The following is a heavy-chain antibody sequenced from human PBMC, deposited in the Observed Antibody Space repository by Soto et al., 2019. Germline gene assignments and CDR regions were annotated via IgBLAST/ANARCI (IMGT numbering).Heavy chain of an antibody. Sequence: QVPLQESGPGLVKPSQTLSLTCTVSGGSISSGGYYWSWIRQHPGKGLEWIGYIYYSGSTYYNPSLKSRVTISVDTSKNQFSLKLSSVTAADTAVYYCASSGSGSFNWFDPWGQGTLVTVSS. CDR3: ASSGSGSFNWFDP. J-gene: IGHJ5*02. CDR2: IYYSGST. V-gene: IGHV4-31*03. CDR1: GGSISSGGYY. D-gene: IGHD3-10*01.